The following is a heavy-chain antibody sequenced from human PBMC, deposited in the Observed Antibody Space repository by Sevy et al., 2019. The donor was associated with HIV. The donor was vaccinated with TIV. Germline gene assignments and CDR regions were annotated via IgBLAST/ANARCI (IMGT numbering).Heavy chain of an antibody. Sequence: SQTLSLTCAISGDSVSSNNAAWNWIRQSPSRGLEWLGRTFYRSNWYNDYAVSEKGRITINPDTSKNQLSLQLTSVTPEDTAVYYCARDGLTYGGMDVWGQGTTVTVSS. D-gene: IGHD1-20*01. CDR3: ARDGLTYGGMDV. J-gene: IGHJ6*02. CDR2: TFYRSNWYN. V-gene: IGHV6-1*01. CDR1: GDSVSSNNAA.